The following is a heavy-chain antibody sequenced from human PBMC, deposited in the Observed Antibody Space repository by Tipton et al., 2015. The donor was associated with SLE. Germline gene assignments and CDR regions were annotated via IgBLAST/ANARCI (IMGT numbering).Heavy chain of an antibody. Sequence: TLSLTCTVSGGSISSYYWSWIRQPPGKGLEWIGYIYYSGSTNYNPSLKSRVTISVDTSKNQFSLKLSSVTAADTAVYYCARISGSSSNFDYLGQGSLVTFSS. D-gene: IGHD6-6*01. V-gene: IGHV4-59*12. J-gene: IGHJ4*02. CDR2: IYYSGST. CDR1: GGSISSYY. CDR3: ARISGSSSNFDY.